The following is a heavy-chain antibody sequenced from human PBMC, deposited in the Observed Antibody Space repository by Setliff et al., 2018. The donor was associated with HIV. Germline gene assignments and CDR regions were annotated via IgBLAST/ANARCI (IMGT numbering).Heavy chain of an antibody. D-gene: IGHD6-13*01. CDR3: ARGRGSSSSWPSDY. CDR2: INHSGST. V-gene: IGHV4-34*01. J-gene: IGHJ4*02. Sequence: SETLSLTCAVYGGSFSGYYWSWIRQPPGKGLEWIGEINHSGSTNYNTSLKSRVTISVDTSKNQSSLKLSSVTAADTAVYYCARGRGSSSSWPSDYWGQGTLVTVSS. CDR1: GGSFSGYY.